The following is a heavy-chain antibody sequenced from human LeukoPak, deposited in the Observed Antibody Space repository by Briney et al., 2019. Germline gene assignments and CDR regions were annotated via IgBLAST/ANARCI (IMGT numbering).Heavy chain of an antibody. CDR3: ARESIAVAVPYYYYMDV. V-gene: IGHV1-46*01. Sequence: AXVKVSCKASGYTFTSYYMHWVRQAPGQGLEWMGIINPSGGSTSYAQKFQGRVTMTRDTSTSTVYMELSSLRSEDTAVYYCARESIAVAVPYYYYMDVWGKGTTVTVSS. CDR2: INPSGGST. CDR1: GYTFTSYY. D-gene: IGHD6-19*01. J-gene: IGHJ6*03.